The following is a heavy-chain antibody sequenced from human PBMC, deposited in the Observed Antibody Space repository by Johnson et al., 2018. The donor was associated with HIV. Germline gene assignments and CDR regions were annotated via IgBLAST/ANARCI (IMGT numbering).Heavy chain of an antibody. Sequence: WVSAIGTAGDTYYSDSVKGRFTISRENAKNSLYLQMNSLTAGDLAVYYCVRVGYSSAYYRDAFDIWGQGTMVTVSS. CDR3: VRVGYSSAYYRDAFDI. J-gene: IGHJ3*02. V-gene: IGHV3-13*01. D-gene: IGHD3-22*01. CDR2: IGTAGDT.